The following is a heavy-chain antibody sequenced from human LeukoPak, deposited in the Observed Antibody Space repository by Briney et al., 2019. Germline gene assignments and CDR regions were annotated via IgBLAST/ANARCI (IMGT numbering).Heavy chain of an antibody. J-gene: IGHJ5*02. V-gene: IGHV1-69*13. CDR2: IILIFGTA. CDR1: GGTFSSYA. D-gene: IGHD3-9*01. Sequence: SVKVSCKASGGTFSSYAISWVRQALGQGLEWMGGIILIFGTANYAQKFQGRVTITADESTSTAYMELSSLRSEDTAVYYCARAAHYDILTGNTRWFDPWGQGTLVTVSS. CDR3: ARAAHYDILTGNTRWFDP.